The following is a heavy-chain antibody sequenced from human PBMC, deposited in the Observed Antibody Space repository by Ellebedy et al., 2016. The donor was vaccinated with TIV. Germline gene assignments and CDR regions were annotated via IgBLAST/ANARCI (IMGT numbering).Heavy chain of an antibody. J-gene: IGHJ5*02. CDR1: RGIFNSHA. CDR2: IQPVFGRT. D-gene: IGHD5-18*01. CDR3: ATERDTPMFSWLGP. Sequence: ASVKVSCKTTRGIFNSHALSWVRQAPGQGPEWMGVIQPVFGRTRYAQKFQDRVTITADESTGTVYMELNSLGSEDTATYYCATERDTPMFSWLGPWGPGTQVTVSS. V-gene: IGHV1-69*13.